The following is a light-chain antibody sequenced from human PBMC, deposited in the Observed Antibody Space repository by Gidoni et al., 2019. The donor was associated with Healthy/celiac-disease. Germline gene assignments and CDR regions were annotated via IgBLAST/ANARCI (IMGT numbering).Light chain of an antibody. CDR1: QSISSY. CDR2: AAS. CDR3: RQSYSTPPT. Sequence: DIQTTQSPSSLSASAGDRVTITCRASQSISSYLYWYQQTPGKAPKLLIYAASSLQGRVPSTFSGSRSGTEFTLTISSLQPEDFATYYCRQSYSTPPTFGPXTKVDIK. V-gene: IGKV1-39*01. J-gene: IGKJ3*01.